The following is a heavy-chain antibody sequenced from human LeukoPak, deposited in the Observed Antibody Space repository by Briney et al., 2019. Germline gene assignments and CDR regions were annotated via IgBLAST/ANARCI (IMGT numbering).Heavy chain of an antibody. D-gene: IGHD5-18*01. CDR2: IYPGHSDT. CDR3: ARSDTAMPIFDY. V-gene: IGHV5-51*01. J-gene: IGHJ4*02. Sequence: GESLKISCKVSGYIWTNNWIGWVRQVPGKGLEWMGLIYPGHSDTKYSPSFQGQVTISADKSISTAYLQWSSLKASDTAMYYCARSDTAMPIFDYWGQGTLVTVSS. CDR1: GYIWTNNW.